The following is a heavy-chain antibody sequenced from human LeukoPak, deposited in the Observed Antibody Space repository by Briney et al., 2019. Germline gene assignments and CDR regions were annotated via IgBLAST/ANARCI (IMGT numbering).Heavy chain of an antibody. J-gene: IGHJ4*02. CDR3: ARDDVSNYVGGWYYFDY. CDR2: IKQDGSEK. CDR1: GFTFSSYW. D-gene: IGHD4-11*01. Sequence: GGSLRLSCAASGFTFSSYWMSWVRQAPGKGLEWVANIKQDGSEKYYVDSVKGRFTISRENAKNSLYLQMNSLRAEDTAVYYCARDDVSNYVGGWYYFDYWGQGTLVTVSS. V-gene: IGHV3-7*01.